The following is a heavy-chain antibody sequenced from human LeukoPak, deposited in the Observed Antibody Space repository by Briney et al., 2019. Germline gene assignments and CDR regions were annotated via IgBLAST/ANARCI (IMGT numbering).Heavy chain of an antibody. V-gene: IGHV3-23*01. Sequence: GGSLTLSCTASGFIFSSSAIYWVRQAPGKGLEWVSSIIDSGTRTYYADSVKGRFTISRDNSKNTLYLQMNSLRAEDTAVYYCAKDAMVVPAASDAFDIWGQGTMVTVSS. CDR3: AKDAMVVPAASDAFDI. D-gene: IGHD2-2*01. J-gene: IGHJ3*02. CDR1: GFIFSSSA. CDR2: IIDSGTRT.